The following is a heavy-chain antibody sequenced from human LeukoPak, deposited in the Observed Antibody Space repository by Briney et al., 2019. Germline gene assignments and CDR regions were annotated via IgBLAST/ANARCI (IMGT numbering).Heavy chain of an antibody. J-gene: IGHJ6*02. CDR2: INHSGST. CDR1: GGSFSGYY. D-gene: IGHD2-2*01. V-gene: IGHV4-34*01. CDR3: ASLTVVVPAAIESNYYYYGMDV. Sequence: PSETLSLTCAVYGGSFSGYYWSWIRQPPGKGLEWIGEINHSGSTNYNPSLKSRVTISADTSKNQFSLKLSSVTAADTAVYYCASLTVVVPAAIESNYYYYGMDVWGQGTTVTVSS.